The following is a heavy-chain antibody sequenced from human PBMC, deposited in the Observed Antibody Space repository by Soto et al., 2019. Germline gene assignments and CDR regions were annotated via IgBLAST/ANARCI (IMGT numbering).Heavy chain of an antibody. Sequence: SETLSLTCTVSGGSISSGGYYWSWIRQHPGKGLEWIGYIYYSGSTYYNPSLKSRVTISVDTSKNQFSLKLSSVTAADTAVYYCARGVSSGYHNFDYWGQGTLVTVYS. D-gene: IGHD3-22*01. V-gene: IGHV4-31*03. CDR3: ARGVSSGYHNFDY. CDR2: IYYSGST. J-gene: IGHJ4*02. CDR1: GGSISSGGYY.